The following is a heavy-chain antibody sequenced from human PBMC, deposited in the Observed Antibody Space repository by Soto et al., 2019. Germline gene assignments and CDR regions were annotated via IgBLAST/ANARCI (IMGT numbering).Heavy chain of an antibody. J-gene: IGHJ3*01. CDR3: ARPFLAAFDL. Sequence: QVRLVQSGAEVKKPGSSVKVSCKASGDTFNTYAISWVRQAPGQGLEWIGGIILMFDATNYAQDFRGRATITEDKSTNITYLELSSLRSDDTAVYYCARPFLAAFDLWGQGTMVTVSS. CDR2: IILMFDAT. V-gene: IGHV1-69*06. CDR1: GDTFNTYA.